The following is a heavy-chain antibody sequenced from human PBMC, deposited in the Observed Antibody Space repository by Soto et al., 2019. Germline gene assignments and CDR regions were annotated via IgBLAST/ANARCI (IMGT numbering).Heavy chain of an antibody. CDR3: AKATYYYDSSGYYPMIYYYGMDV. V-gene: IGHV5-51*01. Sequence: GESLKISCKGSGYSFTGYWIGWVRQMPGKGLEWMGIIYPGDSDTRYSPSFQGQVTISADKSISTAYLQWSSLKASDTAMYYCAKATYYYDSSGYYPMIYYYGMDVWGQGTTVTVSS. D-gene: IGHD3-22*01. CDR1: GYSFTGYW. CDR2: IYPGDSDT. J-gene: IGHJ6*02.